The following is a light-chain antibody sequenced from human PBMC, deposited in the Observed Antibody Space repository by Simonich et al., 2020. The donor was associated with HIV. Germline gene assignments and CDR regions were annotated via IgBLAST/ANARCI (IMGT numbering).Light chain of an antibody. J-gene: IGKJ1*01. CDR2: WAS. CDR1: RGVLYRSNNKNL. V-gene: IGKV4-1*01. Sequence: DIVMTQSPDSLAVSLGERATVNCRSSRGVLYRSNNKNLLAGYQQKPGQTPKLLIYWASTRESGVPDRFSGSGSGTDFTLTISSLQAEDVAVYYCQQYYSTPGTFGQGTKVEIK. CDR3: QQYYSTPGT.